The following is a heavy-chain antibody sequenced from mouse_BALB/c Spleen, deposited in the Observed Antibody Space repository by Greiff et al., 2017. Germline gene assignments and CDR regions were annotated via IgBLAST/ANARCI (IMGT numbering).Heavy chain of an antibody. CDR2: IRNKANGYTT. CDR3: ARGGNSWFAY. CDR1: GFTFTDYY. Sequence: EVQGVESGGGLVQPGGSLRLSCATSGFTFTDYYMSWVRQPPGKALEWLGFIRNKANGYTTEYSASVKGRFTISRDNSQSILYLQMNTLRAEDSATYYCARGGNSWFAYWGQGTLVTVSA. D-gene: IGHD2-1*01. V-gene: IGHV7-3*02. J-gene: IGHJ3*01.